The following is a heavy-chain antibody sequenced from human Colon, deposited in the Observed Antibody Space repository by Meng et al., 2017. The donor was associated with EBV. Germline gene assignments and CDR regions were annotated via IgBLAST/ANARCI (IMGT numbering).Heavy chain of an antibody. CDR1: GGSLRGYY. CDR3: ARGEPVPGHFLKS. CDR2: INHSGNT. V-gene: IGHV4-34*01. D-gene: IGHD6-19*01. J-gene: IGHJ5*02. Sequence: QVKPQPWGAGLLKPPKTLSPTGRVSGGSLRGYYWSCIRQPPGKGLEWIGEINHSGNTNYNPSLKSRVTISIDTSKNKFSLKLSSVTDADTAVYFCARGEPVPGHFLKSWGQGTLVTVSS.